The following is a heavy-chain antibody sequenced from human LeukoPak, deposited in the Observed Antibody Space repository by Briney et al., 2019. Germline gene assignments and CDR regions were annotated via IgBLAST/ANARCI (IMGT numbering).Heavy chain of an antibody. CDR3: ARPLRGYSYGPFDS. Sequence: SETLSLTCSLPEGSIYSYYWSWIRQPAGKGLEWLGYVYYSGSTNYNPSLKSRVTISLDTSKNQFSLKLNSVTAADTAVYYCARPLRGYSYGPFDSWGQGILVTVSS. V-gene: IGHV4-59*08. D-gene: IGHD5-18*01. CDR2: VYYSGST. J-gene: IGHJ4*02. CDR1: EGSIYSYY.